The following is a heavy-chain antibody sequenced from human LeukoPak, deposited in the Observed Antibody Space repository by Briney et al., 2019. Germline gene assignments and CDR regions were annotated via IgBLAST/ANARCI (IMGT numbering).Heavy chain of an antibody. CDR2: INGDGSNS. CDR3: ARTSPTSHFDF. CDR1: GFTFTTYW. V-gene: IGHV3-74*01. D-gene: IGHD3-16*01. J-gene: IGHJ4*02. Sequence: GGSLRLSCVASGFTFTTYWMHWVRQAPGKGLVWVSRINGDGSNSNYADSVKGRFTISRDNARNTLYPQVNGLRAEDTALYYCARTSPTSHFDFWGRGTLVTVSS.